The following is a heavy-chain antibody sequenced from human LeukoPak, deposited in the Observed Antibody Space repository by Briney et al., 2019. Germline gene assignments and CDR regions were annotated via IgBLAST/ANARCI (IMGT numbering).Heavy chain of an antibody. CDR3: ARFLLDSGYFDY. V-gene: IGHV4-39*01. CDR2: IYYSGST. Sequence: PSETLSLTCTVSGGSISSSSYYWGWIRQPPGKGLEWIGSIYYSGSTYYNPSLKSRVTISVDTSKNQFSLKLSSVTAADTAVYYCARFLLDSGYFDYWGQGTLVTVSS. CDR1: GGSISSSSYY. J-gene: IGHJ4*02. D-gene: IGHD5-18*01.